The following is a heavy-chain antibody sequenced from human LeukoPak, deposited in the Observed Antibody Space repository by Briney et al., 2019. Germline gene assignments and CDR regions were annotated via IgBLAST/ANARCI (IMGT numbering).Heavy chain of an antibody. D-gene: IGHD4-17*01. Sequence: SETLSLTCTVSGGSISSYYWSWIRQPPGKGLERIGYIYYSGSTNYNPSLKSRVTISVDTSKNQFSLKLSSVTAADTAVYYCAREDSTVAFQHWGQGTLVTVSS. CDR3: AREDSTVAFQH. V-gene: IGHV4-59*08. CDR1: GGSISSYY. CDR2: IYYSGST. J-gene: IGHJ1*01.